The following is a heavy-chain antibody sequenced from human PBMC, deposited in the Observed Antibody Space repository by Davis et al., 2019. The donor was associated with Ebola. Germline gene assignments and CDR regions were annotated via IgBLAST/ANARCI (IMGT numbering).Heavy chain of an antibody. CDR1: GFTFDDYA. V-gene: IGHV3-9*01. J-gene: IGHJ6*02. CDR2: ISWNRGSI. Sequence: SLKISCAASGFTFDDYAMPWVRQAPGKGLDWVSGISWNRGSIGYADSVKGRFTISRDNAKNSLYLQMNSLRAEDTALYYCAKDISPTVTSSYYYYGMDVWGQGTTVTVSS. CDR3: AKDISPTVTSSYYYYGMDV. D-gene: IGHD4-17*01.